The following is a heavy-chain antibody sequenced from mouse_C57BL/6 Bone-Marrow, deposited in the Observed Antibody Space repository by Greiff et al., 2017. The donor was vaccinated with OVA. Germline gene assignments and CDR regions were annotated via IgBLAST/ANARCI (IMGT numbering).Heavy chain of an antibody. Sequence: EVKLVESGGDLVKPGGSLKLSCAASGFTFSSYGMSWVRQTPDKRLEWVATISSGGSYTYYPDSVKGRFTISRDNAKNTLYLQMSSLKSEDTAMYYCARLLTPLAYWGQGTLVTVSA. J-gene: IGHJ3*01. CDR2: ISSGGSYT. V-gene: IGHV5-6*01. CDR3: ARLLTPLAY. D-gene: IGHD4-1*01. CDR1: GFTFSSYG.